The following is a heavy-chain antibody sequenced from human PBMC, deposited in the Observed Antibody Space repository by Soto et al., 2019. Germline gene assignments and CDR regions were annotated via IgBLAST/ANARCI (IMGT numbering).Heavy chain of an antibody. V-gene: IGHV1-18*04. CDR1: GYTFTSYG. Sequence: ASVKVSCKASGYTFTSYGISWVRQAPGQGLEWMGWISAYNGNTNYAQKLQGRVTMTTDTSTSTAYMELRSLRSDDTAVYYCARVARITIFGVVIPLDYYVMDVGGQ. CDR2: ISAYNGNT. J-gene: IGHJ6*02. D-gene: IGHD3-3*01. CDR3: ARVARITIFGVVIPLDYYVMDV.